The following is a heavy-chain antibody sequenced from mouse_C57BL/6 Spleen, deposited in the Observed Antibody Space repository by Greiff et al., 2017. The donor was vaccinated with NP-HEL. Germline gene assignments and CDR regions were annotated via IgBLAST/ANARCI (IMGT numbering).Heavy chain of an antibody. CDR1: GYAFTNYL. CDR2: INPGSGGT. V-gene: IGHV1-54*01. Sequence: QVQLKESGAELVRPGTSVKVSCKASGYAFTNYLIEWVKQRPGQGLEWIGVINPGSGGTNYNEKFKGKATLTADKSSSTAYMQLSSLTSEDSAVYFCARYGFYYGSSYEAYWGQGTLVTVSA. D-gene: IGHD1-1*01. CDR3: ARYGFYYGSSYEAY. J-gene: IGHJ3*01.